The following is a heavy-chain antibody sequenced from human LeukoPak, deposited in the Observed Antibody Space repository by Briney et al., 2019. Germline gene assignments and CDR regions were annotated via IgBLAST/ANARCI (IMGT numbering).Heavy chain of an antibody. CDR3: AKVRLLWFGEGTFDY. J-gene: IGHJ4*02. Sequence: GGSLSLSCAASGFTFSSYAMHWVRQAPGKGLEWVAVISYDGSNKYYADSVKGRFTISRDNSKNTLYLQMNSLRAEDTAVYYCAKVRLLWFGEGTFDYWGQGTLVTVSS. V-gene: IGHV3-30*04. D-gene: IGHD3-10*01. CDR2: ISYDGSNK. CDR1: GFTFSSYA.